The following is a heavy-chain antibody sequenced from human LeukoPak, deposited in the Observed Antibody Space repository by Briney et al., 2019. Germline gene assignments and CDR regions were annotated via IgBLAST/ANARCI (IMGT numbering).Heavy chain of an antibody. J-gene: IGHJ4*02. V-gene: IGHV3-21*01. CDR3: ASREVDTAMVIDY. D-gene: IGHD5-18*01. Sequence: GGSLRLSCAASGFTFSSYSMNWVRQAPGKGLEWVSSISSSSSYICYADSVKGRFTISRDNAKNSLYLQMNSLRAEDTAVYYCASREVDTAMVIDYWGQGTLVTVSS. CDR1: GFTFSSYS. CDR2: ISSSSSYI.